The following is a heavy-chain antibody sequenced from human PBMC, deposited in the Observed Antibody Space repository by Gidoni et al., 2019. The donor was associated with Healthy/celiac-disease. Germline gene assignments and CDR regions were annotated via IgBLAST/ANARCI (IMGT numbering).Heavy chain of an antibody. J-gene: IGHJ4*02. Sequence: EVQLLEYGGVLITPGGSLSLSRASSGFTVSSNYMSGVRQAPGKGLEWVSVIYSGGSTYYADAVKGRFTISRDNSKNTLYLQMNSLRAEDTAVYYGARGLWLVDYWGQGTLVTVSS. CDR3: ARGLWLVDY. CDR2: IYSGGST. CDR1: GFTVSSNY. D-gene: IGHD3-10*01. V-gene: IGHV3-53*01.